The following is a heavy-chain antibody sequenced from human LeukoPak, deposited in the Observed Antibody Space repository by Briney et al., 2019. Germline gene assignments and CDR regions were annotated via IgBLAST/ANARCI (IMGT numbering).Heavy chain of an antibody. Sequence: GGSLRLSCAASGFTFSNYAMSWVRQAPGKGLEWVSAISGSGDNTYYADSVKGRFTVSRDNSKNTLYVQMKSLRAEDTAVYYCARDYGGSSPFDYWGQGTLVTVSS. V-gene: IGHV3-23*01. CDR1: GFTFSNYA. J-gene: IGHJ4*02. D-gene: IGHD4-23*01. CDR2: ISGSGDNT. CDR3: ARDYGGSSPFDY.